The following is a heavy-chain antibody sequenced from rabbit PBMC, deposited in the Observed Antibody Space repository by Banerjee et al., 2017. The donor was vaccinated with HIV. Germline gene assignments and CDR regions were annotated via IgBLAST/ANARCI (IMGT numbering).Heavy chain of an antibody. V-gene: IGHV1S43*01. J-gene: IGHJ6*01. D-gene: IGHD8-1*01. CDR2: IYTTSGST. CDR3: AREDAGDVGSGYVRL. Sequence: QEQLEESGGDLVKPEGSLTLTCTASGIDFSSYYRMCWVRQAPGRGLELIACIYTTSGSTWYASWVNGRFTISRSTSLNTVDLQMTSLTAADTATYFCAREDAGDVGSGYVRLWGPGTLVTVS. CDR1: GIDFSSYYR.